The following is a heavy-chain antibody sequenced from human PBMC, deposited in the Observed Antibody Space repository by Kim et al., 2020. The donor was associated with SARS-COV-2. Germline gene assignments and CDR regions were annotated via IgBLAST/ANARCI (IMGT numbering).Heavy chain of an antibody. Sequence: SETLSLTCTVSGGSISSYYWSWIRQPPGKGLEWIGYIYYSGSTNYNPSLKSRVTISVDTSKNQFSLKLSSVTAADTAVYYCASVVYSNYWYYFDYWGQGTLVTVSS. V-gene: IGHV4-59*13. CDR3: ASVVYSNYWYYFDY. CDR1: GGSISSYY. CDR2: IYYSGST. D-gene: IGHD4-4*01. J-gene: IGHJ4*02.